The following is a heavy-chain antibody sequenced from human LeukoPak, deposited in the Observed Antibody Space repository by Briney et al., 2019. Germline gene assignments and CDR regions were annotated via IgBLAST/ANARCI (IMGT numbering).Heavy chain of an antibody. CDR2: TYPGDSDA. D-gene: IGHD1-26*01. CDR3: ARRRDLYSGGYYPFDY. CDR1: GYSFTNYW. J-gene: IGHJ4*02. V-gene: IGHV5-51*01. Sequence: GAPPIISSNCSGYSFTNYWIGLVRQPAGKGEKWRGITYPGDSDARYSPSFPGQVTISADKSISTAYLQWSSLKASHTAMYYCARRRDLYSGGYYPFDYWGQGTLVTVSS.